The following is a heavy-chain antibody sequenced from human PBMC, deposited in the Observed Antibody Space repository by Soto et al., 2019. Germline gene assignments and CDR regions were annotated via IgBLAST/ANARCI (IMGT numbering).Heavy chain of an antibody. CDR2: IYYSGST. CDR1: GGSISSGGYY. J-gene: IGHJ5*02. V-gene: IGHV4-31*03. Sequence: QVQLQESGPGLVKPSQTLSLTCTVSGGSISSGGYYWSWIRQHPGKGLEWIGYIYYSGSTYYNPSLKRRVTISVDTSKNQFSLKLSSVTAADTAVYYCARDRIAAAGTGSDNWFDPWGQGTLVTVSS. CDR3: ARDRIAAAGTGSDNWFDP. D-gene: IGHD6-13*01.